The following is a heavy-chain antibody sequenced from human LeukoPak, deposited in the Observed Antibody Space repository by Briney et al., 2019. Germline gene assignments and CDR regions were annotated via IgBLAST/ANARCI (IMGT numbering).Heavy chain of an antibody. CDR2: INPNSGGT. D-gene: IGHD3-22*01. V-gene: IGHV1-2*06. J-gene: IGHJ4*02. CDR3: AREGYYDSSGHSEFDY. Sequence: ASVKVSCKASGYTFTGYYMHWVRQAPGQGLEWMGRINPNSGGTNYAQKFQGRVTMTRDTSISTAYMELSRLRSDDTAVYYCAREGYYDSSGHSEFDYWGQGTLVTVSS. CDR1: GYTFTGYY.